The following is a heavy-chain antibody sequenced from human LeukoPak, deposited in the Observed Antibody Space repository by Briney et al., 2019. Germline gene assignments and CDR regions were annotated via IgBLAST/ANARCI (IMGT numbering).Heavy chain of an antibody. V-gene: IGHV3-66*04. CDR3: AKPGSSYSAGW. CDR2: IYSDGST. Sequence: PGGSLRLSCAASGFTFSSYWMHWVRQAPGKGLEWVSAIYSDGSTYYADSVKGRFTISRDNSKNTVYLQMNSLRAEDTAVYYCAKPGSSYSAGWWGQGTLVTVSS. J-gene: IGHJ4*02. CDR1: GFTFSSYW. D-gene: IGHD1-26*01.